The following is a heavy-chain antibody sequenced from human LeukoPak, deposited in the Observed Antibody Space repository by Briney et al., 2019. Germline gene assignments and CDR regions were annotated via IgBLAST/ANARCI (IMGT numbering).Heavy chain of an antibody. Sequence: PGGSLRPSCAASGFTFSSYAMSWVRQAPGKGLEWVSAISGSGGSTYYADSVKGRFTISRDNSKNTLYLQMNSLRAEDTAVYYCAKGDDHGVFFDYWGQGTLVTVSS. J-gene: IGHJ4*02. D-gene: IGHD3-10*01. CDR3: AKGDDHGVFFDY. CDR2: ISGSGGST. V-gene: IGHV3-23*01. CDR1: GFTFSSYA.